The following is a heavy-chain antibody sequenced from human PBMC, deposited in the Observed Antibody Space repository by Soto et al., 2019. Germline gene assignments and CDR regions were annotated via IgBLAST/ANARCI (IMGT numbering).Heavy chain of an antibody. D-gene: IGHD5-12*01. CDR2: ISSSGSTT. J-gene: IGHJ2*01. V-gene: IGHV3-11*01. Sequence: VQLVESGGGLVKPGGSLRLSCAASRFTFSDHYMSWIRQAPGKGLEWVSYISSSGSTTYYADSVKGRFTISRDNAKTSLYLQMNSLRAEDTAVYYCARTLGTSTTWYFDLWGSGTLVAVSS. CDR1: RFTFSDHY. CDR3: ARTLGTSTTWYFDL.